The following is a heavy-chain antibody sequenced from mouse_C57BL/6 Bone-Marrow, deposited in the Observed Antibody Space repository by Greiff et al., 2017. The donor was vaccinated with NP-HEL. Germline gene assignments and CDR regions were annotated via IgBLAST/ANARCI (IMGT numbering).Heavy chain of an antibody. Sequence: QVQLQQPGADLVKPGASVKLSCKASGYTFTIYWMHWVKQRPGRGLEWIGRIDPNSGGTKFNEKFKTKATLTVDKPSSTAYMQLSSLTSEDSAVYYCARYYYGSRGWYFDVWGTGTTVTVSS. J-gene: IGHJ1*03. CDR3: ARYYYGSRGWYFDV. CDR2: IDPNSGGT. D-gene: IGHD1-1*01. CDR1: GYTFTIYW. V-gene: IGHV1-72*01.